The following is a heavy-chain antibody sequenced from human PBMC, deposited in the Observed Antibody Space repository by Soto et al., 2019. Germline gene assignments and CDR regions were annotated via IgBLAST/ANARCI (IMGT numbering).Heavy chain of an antibody. D-gene: IGHD3-22*01. V-gene: IGHV1-69*06. Sequence: QVQLVQSGAEVKKPGSSVKVSCKDSGGTFSSYAISWVRQAPGQVLEWMGGIIPIFGTANYAQKFQGRVTITADKSTSTAYMELSSLRSEDTAVYYCARENGMIVVVTDAVDIWGQGTMGTVSS. CDR1: GGTFSSYA. CDR2: IIPIFGTA. CDR3: ARENGMIVVVTDAVDI. J-gene: IGHJ3*02.